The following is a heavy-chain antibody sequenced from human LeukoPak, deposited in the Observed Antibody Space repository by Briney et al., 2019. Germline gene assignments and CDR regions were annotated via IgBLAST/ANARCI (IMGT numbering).Heavy chain of an antibody. Sequence: PSETLSLTCTVSGGSISTYYWNWIRQPPGKGLEWIGYIYSSGITNYNPSLKSRVTISVNTSKNHFSLILSSVTAADTAVYYCARDISGSYPGPFDYWGQGTLVTVSS. CDR1: GGSISTYY. CDR3: ARDISGSYPGPFDY. V-gene: IGHV4-59*01. J-gene: IGHJ4*02. CDR2: IYSSGIT. D-gene: IGHD1-26*01.